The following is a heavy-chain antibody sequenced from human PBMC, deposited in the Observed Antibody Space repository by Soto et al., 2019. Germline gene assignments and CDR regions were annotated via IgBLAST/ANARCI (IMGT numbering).Heavy chain of an antibody. V-gene: IGHV4-59*01. D-gene: IGHD3-22*01. J-gene: IGHJ5*02. Sequence: SETLSLTCTVSGGSISSYYWSWIRQPPGKGLEWIGYIYYSGSTNYNPSLKSRVTISVDTSKNQFSLKLSSVTAADTAVYYCARDTGDSSLNVWFDPWGQGTLVTVSS. CDR1: GGSISSYY. CDR3: ARDTGDSSLNVWFDP. CDR2: IYYSGST.